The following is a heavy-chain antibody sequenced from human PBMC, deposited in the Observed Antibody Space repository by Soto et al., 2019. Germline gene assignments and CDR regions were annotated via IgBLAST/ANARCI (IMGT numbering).Heavy chain of an antibody. D-gene: IGHD2-15*01. CDR2: IYYSGST. J-gene: IGHJ6*03. CDR1: GGSISSYY. Sequence: SETLSLTCTVSGGSISSYYWSWIRQPPGKGLEWIGYIYYSGSTNYNPSLKSRVTISVDTSKNQFSLKLSSVTAADTAVYYCARSYKRYCSGGSCYSYYYYMDVWGKGTTVTVSS. CDR3: ARSYKRYCSGGSCYSYYYYMDV. V-gene: IGHV4-59*01.